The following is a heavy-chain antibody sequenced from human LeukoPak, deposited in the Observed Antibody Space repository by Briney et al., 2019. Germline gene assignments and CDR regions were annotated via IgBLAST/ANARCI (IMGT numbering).Heavy chain of an antibody. CDR2: ISYDGSNK. D-gene: IGHD6-13*01. CDR3: AKIGLQQLVFDY. J-gene: IGHJ4*02. CDR1: GFTFSSYA. Sequence: SGGSLRLSCAASGFTFSSYAMHWVRQAPGKGLEWVAVISYDGSNKYYADSVKGRFTISRDNSKNTLYLQMNSLRAEDTAVYYCAKIGLQQLVFDYWGQGTLVTVSS. V-gene: IGHV3-30-3*02.